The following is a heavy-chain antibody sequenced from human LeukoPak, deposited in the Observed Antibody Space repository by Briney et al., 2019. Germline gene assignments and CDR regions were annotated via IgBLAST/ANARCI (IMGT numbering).Heavy chain of an antibody. CDR3: ASNLWFRGGDYWYFAL. CDR1: GGTFSTYA. Sequence: SVKVSCKASGGTFSTYAISWVRQAPGQGLEWMGGIVPILGAASYAQKFQGRVTITADESTTTAFMELSSLRADDTAVYYCASNLWFRGGDYWYFALWGRGTLVTVSS. CDR2: IVPILGAA. V-gene: IGHV1-69*13. D-gene: IGHD3-10*01. J-gene: IGHJ2*01.